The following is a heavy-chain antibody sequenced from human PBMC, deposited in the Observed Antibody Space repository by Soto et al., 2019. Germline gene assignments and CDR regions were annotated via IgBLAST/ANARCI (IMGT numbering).Heavy chain of an antibody. CDR1: GGTFSSYA. D-gene: IGHD3-22*01. J-gene: IGHJ5*02. CDR2: IIPIFGTA. V-gene: IGHV1-69*13. CDR3: ARDQGLYYYDSSGYWFDP. Sequence: SVKVSCKASGGTFSSYAISWVRQAPGQGLEWMGGIIPIFGTANYAQKFQGRVTITADESTSTAYMELSSLRSEDTAVYYCARDQGLYYYDSSGYWFDPWGQGTLVTVSS.